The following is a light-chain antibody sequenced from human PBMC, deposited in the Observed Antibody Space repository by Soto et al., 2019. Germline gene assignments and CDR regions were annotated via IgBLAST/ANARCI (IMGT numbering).Light chain of an antibody. CDR2: GAS. CDR3: QQYNFWPPET. CDR1: QSVSSSY. J-gene: IGKJ1*01. Sequence: EIVLTQSPGTLSLSPGERATLSCRASQSVSSSYLAWYQQKPGQAPRLLIYGASSRATGIPDRFTGSGSGTEFILTISSLQSEDSAVYYCQQYNFWPPETFGQGTKVDIK. V-gene: IGKV3-20*01.